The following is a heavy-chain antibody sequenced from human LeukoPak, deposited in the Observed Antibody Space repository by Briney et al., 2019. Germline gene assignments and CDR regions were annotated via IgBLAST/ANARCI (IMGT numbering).Heavy chain of an antibody. V-gene: IGHV3-23*01. J-gene: IGHJ6*03. CDR2: ISDSGDST. CDR3: AKVGCGGCPYYYYYMDV. CDR1: GFTFSSYA. Sequence: PGGSLRLSCAASGFTFSSYAMSWVRQAPGKGLEWVSAISDSGDSTYYADSVKGRFTISRDNSKNTLYLQMKSLRADDTAVYYCAKVGCGGCPYYYYYMDVWGKGTTVTVSS. D-gene: IGHD2-15*01.